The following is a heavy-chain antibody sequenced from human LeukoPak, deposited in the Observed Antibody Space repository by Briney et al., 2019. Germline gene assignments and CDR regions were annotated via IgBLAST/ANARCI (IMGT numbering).Heavy chain of an antibody. V-gene: IGHV1-8*01. D-gene: IGHD3-22*01. Sequence: GASVKVSCKASGYTFTSYDINWVRQATGQGLGWMGWMNPNSGNTGYAQKFQGRVTMTRNTSITTAYMELSSLRSEDTAVYYCARDYYYDSSGYFNFDYWGRGTLVTVSS. J-gene: IGHJ4*02. CDR3: ARDYYYDSSGYFNFDY. CDR1: GYTFTSYD. CDR2: MNPNSGNT.